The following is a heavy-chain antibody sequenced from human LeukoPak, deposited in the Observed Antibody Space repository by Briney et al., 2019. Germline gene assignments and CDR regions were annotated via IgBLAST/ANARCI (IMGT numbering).Heavy chain of an antibody. J-gene: IGHJ4*02. CDR1: GGSISSSSYY. D-gene: IGHD3-10*01. Sequence: SETLSLTCTVSGGSISSSSYYWGWIRQPPGKGLEWIGSIYYSGSTYYNPSLKSRVTISVDTSKNQFSLKLSSVTAADTAVYYCASYGSGATGWAFDYWGQGTLVTVSS. CDR3: ASYGSGATGWAFDY. V-gene: IGHV4-39*07. CDR2: IYYSGST.